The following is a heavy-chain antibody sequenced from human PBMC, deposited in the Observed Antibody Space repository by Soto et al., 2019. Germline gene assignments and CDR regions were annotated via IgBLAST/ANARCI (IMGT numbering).Heavy chain of an antibody. D-gene: IGHD3-9*01. V-gene: IGHV2-5*02. Sequence: QITLKESGPTLVRPTQTLTLTCAFSGFSLSTSGVGVGWIRQPPGKALEWLAVIYWDDSKHYSPPLRSRLTITKDTSKNQVVLTMTNMDPMDTGTYYCAHEGPEDWPLDYWGQGTLVTVSS. J-gene: IGHJ4*02. CDR1: GFSLSTSGVG. CDR2: IYWDDSK. CDR3: AHEGPEDWPLDY.